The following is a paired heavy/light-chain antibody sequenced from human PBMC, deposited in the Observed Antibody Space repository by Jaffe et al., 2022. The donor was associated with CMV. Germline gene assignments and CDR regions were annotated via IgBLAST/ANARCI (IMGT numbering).Heavy chain of an antibody. D-gene: IGHD1-26*01. CDR3: ARGGTGSSPGVSLDY. J-gene: IGHJ4*02. V-gene: IGHV3-64*07. CDR1: GFTFSGFA. CDR2: VSYSGGTT. Sequence: EVQLVESGGGLVQPGGSLRLSCAASGFTFSGFAMHWVRQIPGKEPQYVSTVSYSGGTTFYADSVKGRFIISRDNSRNTVYLQMSSLKAEDTAIYYCARGGTGSSPGVSLDYWGQGLLVTVSS.
Light chain of an antibody. CDR3: QQSYGTSWT. CDR1: EPMSTY. Sequence: IQLTQSPSSLSASVGDRVTITCRASEPMSTYLSWYQQKPGQPPKLLIYDASSLRSGVPSRFSGSGSGTDFTLTIRSLQPEDFATYYCQQSYGTSWTFGQGTKVEIK. J-gene: IGKJ1*01. CDR2: DAS. V-gene: IGKV1-39*01.